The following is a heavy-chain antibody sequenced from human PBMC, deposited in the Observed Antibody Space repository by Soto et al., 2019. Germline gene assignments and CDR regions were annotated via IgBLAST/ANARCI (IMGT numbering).Heavy chain of an antibody. CDR1: GFTFSSYG. CDR3: AKGQSMVATLDWFDP. V-gene: IGHV3-30*18. D-gene: IGHD5-12*01. J-gene: IGHJ5*02. Sequence: QVQLVESGGGVVQPGRSLRLSCAASGFTFSSYGMHWVRQAPGKWLEWVAVISYDGSNKYYADSVKGRFTIARDNSKNSLYMQMNSLRAEDTAVYYCAKGQSMVATLDWFDPWGQGTLVTVSS. CDR2: ISYDGSNK.